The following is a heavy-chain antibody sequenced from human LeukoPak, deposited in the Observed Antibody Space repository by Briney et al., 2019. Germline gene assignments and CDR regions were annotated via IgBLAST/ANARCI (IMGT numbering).Heavy chain of an antibody. CDR2: ISSNGGGT. D-gene: IGHD3-10*01. V-gene: IGHV3-23*01. CDR1: GFAFSSYA. J-gene: IGHJ4*02. CDR3: AKHYGSGTYYNYLDY. Sequence: PGGSLRLSCAASGFAFSSYAMSCVRRAPGKGLEWVSAISSNGGGTFYADSVKGQFTISRDNSQNTLYLQMNSLRAEDTAIYYCAKHYGSGTYYNYLDYWGQGTLVTVSS.